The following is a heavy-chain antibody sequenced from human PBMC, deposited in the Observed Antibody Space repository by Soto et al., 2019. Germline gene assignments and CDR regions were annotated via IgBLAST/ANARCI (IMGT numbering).Heavy chain of an antibody. Sequence: SLGLSCSASGFTCDDYAMHWVRQAPGKGLEWVSGISWNSGSIGYADSVKGRFTISRDNAKNSLYLQMNSLRAEDTALYYCAKDITVVVAGLCYYYYMDVWGKGTTVTVSS. CDR1: GFTCDDYA. V-gene: IGHV3-9*01. CDR2: ISWNSGSI. J-gene: IGHJ6*03. CDR3: AKDITVVVAGLCYYYYMDV. D-gene: IGHD2-21*01.